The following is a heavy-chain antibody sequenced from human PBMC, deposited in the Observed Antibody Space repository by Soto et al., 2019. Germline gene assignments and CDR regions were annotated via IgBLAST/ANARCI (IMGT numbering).Heavy chain of an antibody. CDR1: GFTFGDYA. D-gene: IGHD2-15*01. Sequence: EVQLVESGGGLVQPGRSLRLSCTASGFTFGDYAMSWFRQAPGKGLEWVGFIRSKAYGGTTEYAASVKGRFTISRDDSKSTAYLQMSSMKAEDAVVYYCTGGGWGYCSGSCYRPPKGRGSIDYWGQGTLVTVSS. CDR3: TGGGWGYCSGSCYRPPKGRGSIDY. J-gene: IGHJ4*02. V-gene: IGHV3-49*03. CDR2: IRSKAYGGTT.